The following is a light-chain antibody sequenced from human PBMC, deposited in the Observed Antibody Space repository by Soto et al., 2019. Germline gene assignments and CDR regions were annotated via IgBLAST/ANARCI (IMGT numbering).Light chain of an antibody. V-gene: IGKV1-5*03. J-gene: IGKJ1*01. CDR3: QQYYSYPRT. CDR1: QSISNW. CDR2: QAP. Sequence: DIQMTQSPSTLPASVGDRVTITCRASQSISNWLAWYQQKPGRLPRLLIYQAPTLESGVPSRFSGSGSGTEFTLTISSLQPDDFATYYCQQYYSYPRTFGQGTKVDIK.